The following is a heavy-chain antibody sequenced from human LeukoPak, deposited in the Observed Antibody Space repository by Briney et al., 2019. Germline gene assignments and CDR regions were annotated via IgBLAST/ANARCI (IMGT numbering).Heavy chain of an antibody. CDR2: ISSSSSTI. D-gene: IGHD3-22*01. J-gene: IGHJ4*02. Sequence: GGSLRLSCAASGFTFSSHSMNWVRQAPGKGLEWVSYISSSSSTIYYADSVKGRFTISRDNAKNSLYLQMNSLRAEDTAVYYCAGGAYYYEDWGQGTLVTVSS. CDR1: GFTFSSHS. CDR3: AGGAYYYED. V-gene: IGHV3-48*01.